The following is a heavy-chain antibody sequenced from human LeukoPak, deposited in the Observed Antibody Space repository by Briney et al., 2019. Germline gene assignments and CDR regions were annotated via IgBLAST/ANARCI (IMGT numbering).Heavy chain of an antibody. CDR3: AXAGGYCGRISCPYYFDY. CDR1: GYTFTSYY. D-gene: IGHD2-15*01. J-gene: IGHJ4*02. V-gene: IGHV1-46*01. CDR2: INPSGGST. Sequence: GASVKVSCKASGYTFTSYYMHWVRQAPGQGLEWMGIINPSGGSTSYAQKFQGRVTMTRDMSTSTDYMELSSLRSEDTAVYYCAXAGGYCGRISCPYYFDYWGQGSLVAVSS.